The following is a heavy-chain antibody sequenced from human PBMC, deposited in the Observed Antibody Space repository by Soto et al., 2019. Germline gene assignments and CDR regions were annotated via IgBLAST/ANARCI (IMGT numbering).Heavy chain of an antibody. Sequence: QVQLVESGGGVVQPGRSLRLSCAASGFTVSSYAMHWVRQAPGKGLEWVAVISYDGSNKYYADSVKGRFTISRDNSKNTLYLQMNSLRDEDTAVYYCARDLGDCSSTSCYTEGGYYYYYGMDVWGQGTTVTVSS. CDR2: ISYDGSNK. V-gene: IGHV3-30-3*01. J-gene: IGHJ6*02. D-gene: IGHD2-2*02. CDR1: GFTVSSYA. CDR3: ARDLGDCSSTSCYTEGGYYYYYGMDV.